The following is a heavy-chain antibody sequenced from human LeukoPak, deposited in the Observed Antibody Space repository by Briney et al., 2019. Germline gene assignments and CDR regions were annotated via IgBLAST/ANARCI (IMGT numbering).Heavy chain of an antibody. CDR1: GFPFSSYA. D-gene: IGHD5-24*01. Sequence: GGSLSLSCAASGFPFSSYAMSWVRQAPGKGLEWVSAIIGRGGSTYYADSVKGRFTISRDNSKNTLYLQMNSLRAEDTAVYYCAKEVRRWLQFSYFDYWGQGTLVTVSS. V-gene: IGHV3-23*01. CDR2: IIGRGGST. J-gene: IGHJ4*02. CDR3: AKEVRRWLQFSYFDY.